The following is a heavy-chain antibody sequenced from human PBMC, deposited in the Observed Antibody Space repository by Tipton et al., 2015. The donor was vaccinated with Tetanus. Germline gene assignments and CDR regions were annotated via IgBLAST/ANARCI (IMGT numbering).Heavy chain of an antibody. J-gene: IGHJ4*02. D-gene: IGHD6-19*01. CDR3: ARPIKQWLVPVDS. CDR1: GGSISDKKYY. Sequence: TLSLTCTVSGGSISDKKYYWGWIRQPPGKGLEWIASIYFEGSTYYSPSLESRVTIAVDTSQNVFSLRLTSVTAADTAVYYCARPIKQWLVPVDSWGQGTLVTVSS. V-gene: IGHV4-39*02. CDR2: IYFEGST.